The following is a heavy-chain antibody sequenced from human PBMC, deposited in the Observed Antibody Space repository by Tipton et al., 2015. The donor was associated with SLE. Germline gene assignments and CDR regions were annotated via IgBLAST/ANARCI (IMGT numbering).Heavy chain of an antibody. V-gene: IGHV4-59*12. D-gene: IGHD1-26*01. Sequence: TLSLTCNVSGGSISSSSWTWIRQSPGMGLEWIASIYVAGNTNYNPSLKSRVTMSIDRSKNHFSLRLRSVSAADTAIYYCAREVKSGRYDWFDPWGQGTLVTVSS. CDR1: GGSISSSS. CDR3: AREVKSGRYDWFDP. J-gene: IGHJ5*02. CDR2: IYVAGNT.